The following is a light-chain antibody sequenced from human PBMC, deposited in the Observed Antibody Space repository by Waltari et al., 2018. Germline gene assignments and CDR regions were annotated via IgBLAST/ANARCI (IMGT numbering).Light chain of an antibody. J-gene: IGKJ4*01. CDR3: QQYNNWPLT. CDR1: QSVSSN. Sequence: EIVMTQSPATLSVSPGERATLSCRASQSVSSNLAWYQQKPGQAPRPLIYGASSRATGIPARVSGSGSGTEFTLTISSLQSEDFAVYYCQQYNNWPLTFGGGTKVEIK. CDR2: GAS. V-gene: IGKV3-15*01.